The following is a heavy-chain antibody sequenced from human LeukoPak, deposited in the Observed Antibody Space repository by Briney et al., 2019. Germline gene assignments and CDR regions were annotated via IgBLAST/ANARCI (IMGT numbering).Heavy chain of an antibody. Sequence: PSETLSLTCAVYGGSFSGYYWSWVRQAPGKGLEWVANIKEDGSEKYYVDSVKGRFTISRDNAKNSLYLQMNSLRAEDTAVYYCARDTPGFGELLYLFDYWGQGTLVTVSS. CDR2: IKEDGSEK. D-gene: IGHD3-10*01. V-gene: IGHV3-7*01. J-gene: IGHJ4*02. CDR3: ARDTPGFGELLYLFDY. CDR1: GGSFSGYY.